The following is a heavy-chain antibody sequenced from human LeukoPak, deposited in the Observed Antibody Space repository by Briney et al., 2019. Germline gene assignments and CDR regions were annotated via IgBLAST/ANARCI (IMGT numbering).Heavy chain of an antibody. CDR1: GFTFSSYG. CDR3: ARDSAAPISITMVRGRWYFDY. Sequence: GGSLRLSCAASGFTFSSYGMHWVRQAPGKGLEWVAFIRYDGSNKYHADSVKGRFTISRDNSKNTMYLQMNSLRAEDTAVYYCARDSAAPISITMVRGRWYFDYWGQGTLVTVSS. J-gene: IGHJ4*02. V-gene: IGHV3-30*02. CDR2: IRYDGSNK. D-gene: IGHD3-10*01.